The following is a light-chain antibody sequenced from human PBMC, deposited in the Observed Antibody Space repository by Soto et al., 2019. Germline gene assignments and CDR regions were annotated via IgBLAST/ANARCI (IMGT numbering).Light chain of an antibody. V-gene: IGLV2-11*01. J-gene: IGLJ1*01. CDR1: SSDVGSYNY. CDR3: CSYAGRYXWEV. CDR2: DVS. Sequence: QSALTQPRSVSGSPGQSVTISCTGTSSDVGSYNYVSWYQQHPGKAPKLMIYDVSKRPSGVPDRFSGSKSGNTASLTISGLQAEDEDDYYCCSYAGRYXWEVFGTGTKVXV.